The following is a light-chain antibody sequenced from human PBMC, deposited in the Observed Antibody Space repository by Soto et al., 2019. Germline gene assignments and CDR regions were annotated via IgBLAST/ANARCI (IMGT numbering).Light chain of an antibody. Sequence: EIVLTQSPGTLSLSPGERATLSCRASQSVISTYLAWYQQKPGQAPRLLIYGASSRATGIPDRFSGSGSGTDFTLTSSRLEPEDFAVYYCQQYRDSLGTFGQGTKVEIK. CDR1: QSVISTY. J-gene: IGKJ1*01. CDR2: GAS. CDR3: QQYRDSLGT. V-gene: IGKV3-20*01.